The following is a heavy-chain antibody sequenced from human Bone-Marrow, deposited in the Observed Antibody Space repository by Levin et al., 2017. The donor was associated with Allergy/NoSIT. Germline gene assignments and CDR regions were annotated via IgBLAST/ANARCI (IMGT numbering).Heavy chain of an antibody. V-gene: IGHV3-74*01. Sequence: PGGSLRLSCGASGFTLSTHWMHWVRRGPGEGLVCVSRISPDGSDKRYGDAVQGRFSISRDNHKNTVYLEMNSLRDEDTAVYYCVRGTTDWMGMDYWGQGALVTVSS. CDR3: VRGTTDWMGMDY. D-gene: IGHD1-1*01. CDR1: GFTLSTHW. CDR2: ISPDGSDK. J-gene: IGHJ4*02.